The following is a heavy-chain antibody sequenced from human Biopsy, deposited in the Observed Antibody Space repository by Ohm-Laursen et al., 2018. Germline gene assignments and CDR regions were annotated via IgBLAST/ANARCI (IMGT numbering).Heavy chain of an antibody. D-gene: IGHD2/OR15-2a*01. Sequence: TLSLTCTVSGGSISSDYWSWIRQTPGRGLEWIGYIYYSGSTNYNPSLKSRVTISVDTSKNQFSLRLNSVTAADTAVYYCARATNSTGWPYYYFYGMDVWGQGTTVTVSS. CDR1: GGSISSDY. CDR2: IYYSGST. J-gene: IGHJ6*02. V-gene: IGHV4-59*01. CDR3: ARATNSTGWPYYYFYGMDV.